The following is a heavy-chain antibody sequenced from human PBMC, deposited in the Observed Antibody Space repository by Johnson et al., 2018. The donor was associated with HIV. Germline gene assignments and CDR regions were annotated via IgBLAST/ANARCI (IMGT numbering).Heavy chain of an antibody. J-gene: IGHJ3*02. D-gene: IGHD3-16*01. CDR3: VSREGELHACDI. CDR2: ISYDGSNK. V-gene: IGHV3-7*01. CDR1: GFTFSSYW. Sequence: VQLVESGGGLVQPGGSLRLSCAASGFTFSSYWMSWVRQAPGKGLEWVAVISYDGSNKYYADSVKGRFTNSRDNAKNSLYLQMNSLRAEDTAVYYCVSREGELHACDIWGQGTMVTVSS.